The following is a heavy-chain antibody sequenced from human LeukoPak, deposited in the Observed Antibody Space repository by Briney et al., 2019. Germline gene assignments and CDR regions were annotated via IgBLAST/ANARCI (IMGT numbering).Heavy chain of an antibody. Sequence: PGGSLRLSCAASGFTFSSYDMHWVRQATGKGLEWVSAIGTAGDTYYPGSMKGRFTISRENAKNSLYLQMNSLRAEDTAVYYCARGARGYSYGRYYYYGMDVWGQGTTVTVSS. D-gene: IGHD5-18*01. CDR1: GFTFSSYD. CDR3: ARGARGYSYGRYYYYGMDV. V-gene: IGHV3-13*01. J-gene: IGHJ6*02. CDR2: IGTAGDT.